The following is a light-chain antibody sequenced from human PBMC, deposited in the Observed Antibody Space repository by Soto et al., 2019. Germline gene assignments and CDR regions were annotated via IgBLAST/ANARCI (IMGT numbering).Light chain of an antibody. V-gene: IGLV2-14*01. CDR3: SSYTSSSTYG. CDR2: DVT. J-gene: IGLJ1*01. Sequence: SVLTQPASVYGSPGESITISCTGTRSEVGGYNYVYWHQQHPGKAPKLMIYDVTNRPSGVSDRFSGSKSCNTASLTISGLQAEDEADYYCSSYTSSSTYGFGAGTKVTVL. CDR1: RSEVGGYNY.